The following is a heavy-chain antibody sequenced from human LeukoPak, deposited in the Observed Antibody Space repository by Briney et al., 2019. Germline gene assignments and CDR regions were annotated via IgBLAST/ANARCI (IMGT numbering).Heavy chain of an antibody. J-gene: IGHJ5*02. V-gene: IGHV1-69*06. CDR2: IVPIFGTA. Sequence: GASVTVSCKAPGFTFTSYGINWVRQAPGQGVEWMGGIVPIFGTANYAQKFEGKVTITADKSTSTANMELGSLGSEETAVYYGAKDIGLELKNWFDPWGQGTLVTVSS. D-gene: IGHD1-7*01. CDR3: AKDIGLELKNWFDP. CDR1: GFTFTSYG.